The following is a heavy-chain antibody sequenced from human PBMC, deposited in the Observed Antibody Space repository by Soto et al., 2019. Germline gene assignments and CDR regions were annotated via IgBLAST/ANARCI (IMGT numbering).Heavy chain of an antibody. CDR1: GYTFTSYG. V-gene: IGHV1-18*01. CDR3: ARGPYYYDSSGYYTY. J-gene: IGHJ4*02. Sequence: GASVKVSCKASGYTFTSYGISWVRQAPGQGLEWMGWISAYNGNTNYAQKLQGRVTMTTDTSTSTAYMELRSLRPDDTAVYYCARGPYYYDSSGYYTYWGQGTLVTVSS. CDR2: ISAYNGNT. D-gene: IGHD3-22*01.